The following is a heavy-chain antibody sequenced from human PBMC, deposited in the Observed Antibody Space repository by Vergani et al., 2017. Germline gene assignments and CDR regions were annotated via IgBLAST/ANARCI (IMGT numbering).Heavy chain of an antibody. D-gene: IGHD3-9*01. CDR1: GFTFDDYA. J-gene: IGHJ2*01. CDR2: INWNSDSI. V-gene: IGHV3-9*01. Sequence: VQLVESGGGVVQPGRSLRLSCAASGFTFDDYAMHWVRQAPGKGLEWVSGINWNSDSIAYADSVKGRFTISRDNAKNSLYLQMNSLRAEDTALYYCVKYFSSTGKYWYFDLWGRGTLVTVSS. CDR3: VKYFSSTGKYWYFDL.